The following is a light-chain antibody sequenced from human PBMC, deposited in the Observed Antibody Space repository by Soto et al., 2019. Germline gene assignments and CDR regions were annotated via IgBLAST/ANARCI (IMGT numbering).Light chain of an antibody. CDR1: QNINRW. V-gene: IGKV1-5*01. J-gene: IGKJ3*01. CDR3: QQYDGY. CDR2: DAS. Sequence: DIQKTQSPSTLAASVGDRVTITCRASQNINRWLAWYQQKPGKAPKVLIYDASSLESGVPSRFSGSGSGTEFTLTITSLQPDDFATYYCQQYDGYFGPGTKVDFK.